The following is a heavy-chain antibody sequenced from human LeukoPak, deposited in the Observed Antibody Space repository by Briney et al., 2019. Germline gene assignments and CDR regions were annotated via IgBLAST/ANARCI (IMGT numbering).Heavy chain of an antibody. V-gene: IGHV1-2*02. CDR2: INPNSGGT. Sequence: ASVKVSCKASGYTFTSYYMHWVRQAPGQGLERMGGINPNSGGTNYAQKFQGRVTMTRDTSISTAYMELSRLRSDDTAVYYCARDLRLRLMAVGYWGQGTLVTVSS. D-gene: IGHD5-12*01. J-gene: IGHJ4*02. CDR3: ARDLRLRLMAVGY. CDR1: GYTFTSYY.